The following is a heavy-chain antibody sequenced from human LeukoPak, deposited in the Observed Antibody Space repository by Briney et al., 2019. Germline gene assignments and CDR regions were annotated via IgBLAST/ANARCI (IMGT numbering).Heavy chain of an antibody. CDR3: ARGFMGTTTYYFDY. CDR2: MNPNSGNT. CDR1: GYTFTSYD. J-gene: IGHJ4*02. V-gene: IGHV1-8*01. D-gene: IGHD2/OR15-2a*01. Sequence: GASVKVSCKASGYTFTSYDINWVRQATGQGLEWMGWMNPNSGNTGYAQKFQGRVTMTRNTSISTAYMELSSLRSEDTAVYYCARGFMGTTTYYFDYWGQGTLVTVSS.